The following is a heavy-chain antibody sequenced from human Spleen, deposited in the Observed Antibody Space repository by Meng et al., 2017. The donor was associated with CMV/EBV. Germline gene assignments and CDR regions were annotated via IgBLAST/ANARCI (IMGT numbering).Heavy chain of an antibody. V-gene: IGHV1-8*01. D-gene: IGHD3-10*01. Sequence: ASVKVSCKASGYTFTSYDINWVRQATGQGLEWMGWMNPNSGNTGYAQKFQGRVTITRDTSITTAYMELSSLRSEDTAVYYCARDQWAMVRGLGSLDYWGQGALVTVSS. J-gene: IGHJ4*02. CDR1: GYTFTSYD. CDR2: MNPNSGNT. CDR3: ARDQWAMVRGLGSLDY.